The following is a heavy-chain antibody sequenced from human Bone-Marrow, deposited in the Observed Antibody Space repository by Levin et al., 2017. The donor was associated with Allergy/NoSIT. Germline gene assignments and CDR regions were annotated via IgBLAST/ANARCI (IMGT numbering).Heavy chain of an antibody. CDR3: ARDRSIVSGSGLGPNF. Sequence: GGSLRVSCAASGFTFSSYGMHWVRQAPGKGLEWVTVISNNANRKYYADSVKGRFTVSRDNSKNTLYLEMNSLRAEDTAIYYCARDRSIVSGSGLGPNFWGQGSLVSVSS. V-gene: IGHV3-30*03. D-gene: IGHD3-10*01. CDR2: ISNNANRK. CDR1: GFTFSSYG. J-gene: IGHJ4*02.